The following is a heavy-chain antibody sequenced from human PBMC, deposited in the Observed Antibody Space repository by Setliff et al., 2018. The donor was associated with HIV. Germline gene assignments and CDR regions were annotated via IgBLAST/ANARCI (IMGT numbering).Heavy chain of an antibody. J-gene: IGHJ4*02. V-gene: IGHV4-61*02. CDR2: IYTSGST. Sequence: SETLSLTCTVSGGSISSRSYYWSWIRQPAGKGLEWIGRIYTSGSTNYNPSLKSRVTISIDTSNNQFSLKLSSVTAADTAAYFCARVSTDYVWGSFLSSGPYYFDFWGQGALVTVSS. CDR3: ARVSTDYVWGSFLSSGPYYFDF. D-gene: IGHD3-16*01. CDR1: GGSISSRSYY.